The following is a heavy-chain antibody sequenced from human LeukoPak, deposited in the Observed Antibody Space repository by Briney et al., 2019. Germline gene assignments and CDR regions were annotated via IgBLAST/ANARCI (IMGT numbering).Heavy chain of an antibody. CDR2: INHSGST. CDR1: GGSFSGYY. CDR3: ARGTYSSSWYLDY. V-gene: IGHV4-34*01. Sequence: SETLSLTCAVYGGSFSGYYWSWIRQPPGKGREWIGEINHSGSTNYNPSLRSRVTISVDTSKNQFSLRLSSVTAADTAVYYCARGTYSSSWYLDYWGQGALVTVSS. D-gene: IGHD6-13*01. J-gene: IGHJ4*02.